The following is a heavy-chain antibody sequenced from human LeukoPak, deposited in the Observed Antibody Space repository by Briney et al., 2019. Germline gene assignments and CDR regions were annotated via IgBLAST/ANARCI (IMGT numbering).Heavy chain of an antibody. CDR3: ARSNYDFWSGYESTAQNWFDP. J-gene: IGHJ5*02. CDR2: TNPNSGGT. CDR1: GYTFTGYY. V-gene: IGHV1-2*02. Sequence: GASVKVSCKASGYTFTGYYIHWVRQAPGQGLEWMGWTNPNSGGTNYAQKFQGRVTMTRDTSISTAYMELSRLRSDDTAVYYCARSNYDFWSGYESTAQNWFDPWGQGILVTVSS. D-gene: IGHD3-3*01.